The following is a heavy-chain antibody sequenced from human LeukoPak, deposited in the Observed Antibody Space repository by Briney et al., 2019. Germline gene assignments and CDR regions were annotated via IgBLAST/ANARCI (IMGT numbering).Heavy chain of an antibody. J-gene: IGHJ5*02. CDR3: AKAGVGGDRYFDP. CDR2: VSSSSSYI. CDR1: GFTFSRYS. D-gene: IGHD3-16*02. V-gene: IGHV3-21*04. Sequence: NSGGSLRLSCAASGFTFSRYSMNWVRQAPGKGLEWVSSVSSSSSYIYYADSVKGRFTISRDNAKNSLYLQMNSLRAEDTALYYCAKAGVGGDRYFDPWGQGTLVAVSS.